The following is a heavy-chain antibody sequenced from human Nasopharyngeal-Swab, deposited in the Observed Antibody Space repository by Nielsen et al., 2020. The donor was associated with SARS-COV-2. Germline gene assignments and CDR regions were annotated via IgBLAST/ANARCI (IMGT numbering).Heavy chain of an antibody. Sequence: GESLKISCTASGFTFGDYAMNWVRQAPGKGLEWVSYISSSSSTIYYADSVKGRFTISRDNAKNSLYLQMNSLRAEDTAVYYCARLSGTHYWGQGTLVTVSS. V-gene: IGHV3-48*03. CDR3: ARLSGTHY. CDR2: ISSSSSTI. CDR1: GFTFGDYA. J-gene: IGHJ4*02. D-gene: IGHD1-1*01.